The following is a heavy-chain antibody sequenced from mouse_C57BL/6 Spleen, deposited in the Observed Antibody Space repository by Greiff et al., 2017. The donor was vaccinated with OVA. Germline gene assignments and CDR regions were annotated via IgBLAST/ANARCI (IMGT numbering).Heavy chain of an antibody. CDR1: GYTFTDYE. CDR2: IDPETGGT. V-gene: IGHV1-15*01. J-gene: IGHJ2*01. D-gene: IGHD2-14*01. Sequence: QVQLKESGAELVRPGASVTLSCKASGYTFTDYEMHWVKQTPVHGLEWIGAIDPETGGTAYNQKFKGKAILTADKSSSTAYMELRSLTSEDSAVYYCTGGTRNYWGQGTTLTVSS. CDR3: TGGTRNY.